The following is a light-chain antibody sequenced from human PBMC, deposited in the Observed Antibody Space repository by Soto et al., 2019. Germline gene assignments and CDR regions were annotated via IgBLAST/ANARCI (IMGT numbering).Light chain of an antibody. V-gene: IGKV4-1*01. CDR1: QSVLCSSNNKNY. J-gene: IGKJ1*01. CDR3: QQYYSYKWT. Sequence: DIVMTQSPDSLAGSLGERATIKCKSTQSVLCSSNNKNYLAWYPQTQGQPPKXXIYWASTRDSGVHDLFRCSGAGTDCTRTITSLQAEDVAVYYCQQYYSYKWTFGQGTKVDIK. CDR2: WAS.